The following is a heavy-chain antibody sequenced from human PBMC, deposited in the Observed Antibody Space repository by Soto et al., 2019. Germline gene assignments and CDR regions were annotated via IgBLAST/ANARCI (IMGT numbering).Heavy chain of an antibody. J-gene: IGHJ3*02. Sequence: ASVKVSCKASGYTFTGYYMHWVRQAPGQGLEWMGWINPNSGGTNYAQKFQGRVTMTRDTSISTAYLELSRLTSDDTAVYYCARGLGVASPVANEPFNIWGQGTMVTVSS. CDR3: ARGLGVASPVANEPFNI. CDR1: GYTFTGYY. V-gene: IGHV1-2*02. D-gene: IGHD6-19*01. CDR2: INPNSGGT.